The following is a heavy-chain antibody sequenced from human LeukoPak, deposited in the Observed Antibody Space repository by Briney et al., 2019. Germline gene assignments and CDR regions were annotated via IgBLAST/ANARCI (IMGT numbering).Heavy chain of an antibody. V-gene: IGHV1-2*02. D-gene: IGHD3-9*01. Sequence: ASVKVSCKASGYTFTGYYIHWVRQAPGQGLEWMGWINPNSDGTKYTEKFQGRVTMTRDTSISTAYMEVSRLRSDDTAVYYCARAPPYNILTGYRLFDYWGQGTLVTVSS. CDR1: GYTFTGYY. CDR2: INPNSDGT. CDR3: ARAPPYNILTGYRLFDY. J-gene: IGHJ4*02.